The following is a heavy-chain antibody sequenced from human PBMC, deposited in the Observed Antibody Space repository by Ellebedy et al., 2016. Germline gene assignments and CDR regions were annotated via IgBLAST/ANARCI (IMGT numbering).Heavy chain of an antibody. CDR2: ILYSGST. CDR1: GDSMNNYY. J-gene: IGHJ6*02. D-gene: IGHD5-24*01. Sequence: SETLSLTXSVSGDSMNNYYWSWIRQPPGKGLEWIGYILYSGSTNYNPSLKSRVTISIDASKNHFSLNLRYVTAADAAVYYCASRRDGYNYRPDQGYYYFAMDVWGQGTTVIVSS. CDR3: ASRRDGYNYRPDQGYYYFAMDV. V-gene: IGHV4-59*01.